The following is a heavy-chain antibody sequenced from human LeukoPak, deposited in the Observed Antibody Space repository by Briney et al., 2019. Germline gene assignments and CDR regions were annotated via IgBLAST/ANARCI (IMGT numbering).Heavy chain of an antibody. Sequence: GGSLRLSCAASGFTFSSYSMNWVRQAPGKGLEWVSSISSSSSYIYYADPVKGRFTISRDNAKNSLYLQMNSLRAEDTAVYYCARAVLGYYDSGDAFDIWGQGTMVTVSS. J-gene: IGHJ3*02. V-gene: IGHV3-21*01. D-gene: IGHD3-22*01. CDR2: ISSSSSYI. CDR3: ARAVLGYYDSGDAFDI. CDR1: GFTFSSYS.